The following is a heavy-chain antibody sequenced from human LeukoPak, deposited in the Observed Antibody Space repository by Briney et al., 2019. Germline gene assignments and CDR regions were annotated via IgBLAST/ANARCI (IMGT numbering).Heavy chain of an antibody. CDR3: AKGTLGHCNGASCYPLDY. D-gene: IGHD2-15*01. V-gene: IGHV3-53*01. CDR1: GFTVSSND. Sequence: GGSLRLSCAASGFTVSSNDMSWVRQAPGKGLEWVSILYGGGNTYYADSVKGRFTISRDNSKNTLYLQMNSLRAEDTAVYFCAKGTLGHCNGASCYPLDYWGQGTLVTVSS. CDR2: LYGGGNT. J-gene: IGHJ4*02.